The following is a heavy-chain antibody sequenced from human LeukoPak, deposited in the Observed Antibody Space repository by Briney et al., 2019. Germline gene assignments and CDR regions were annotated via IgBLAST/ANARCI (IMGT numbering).Heavy chain of an antibody. V-gene: IGHV4-59*08. CDR1: DGSISSYY. Sequence: PSETLSLTCSVSDGSISSYYWSWIRQAPGKGLEWIVYHTGTANYNPSLKGRVTISVDTSKNQFSLNLTSVTAADTAIYYCAKQFQSNWLDPWGQGTLVTVSS. CDR3: AKQFQSNWLDP. J-gene: IGHJ5*02. D-gene: IGHD2-21*01. CDR2: YHTGTA.